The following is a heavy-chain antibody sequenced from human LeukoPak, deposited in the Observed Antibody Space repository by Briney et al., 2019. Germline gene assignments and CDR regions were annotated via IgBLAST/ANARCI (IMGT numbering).Heavy chain of an antibody. CDR3: ARGRGDCSGGTCYYFDD. CDR1: GFTFSRYW. Sequence: GGSLRLSCAASGFTFSRYWMSWVRQAPGKGLEWVANINQDASEKYYVDSEKGRFTVSRDNAKNSLYLQLNSLRAEDTAVFYCARGRGDCSGGTCYYFDDWGQGTLVTVSS. D-gene: IGHD2-15*01. J-gene: IGHJ4*02. CDR2: INQDASEK. V-gene: IGHV3-7*01.